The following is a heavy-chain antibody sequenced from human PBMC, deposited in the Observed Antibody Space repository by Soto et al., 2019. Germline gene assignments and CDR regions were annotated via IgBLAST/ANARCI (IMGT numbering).Heavy chain of an antibody. V-gene: IGHV3-23*01. CDR1: GFTFSSYA. D-gene: IGHD3-3*01. CDR2: ISGSGGST. Sequence: PGGSLRLSCAASGFTFSSYAMSWVRQAPGKGLEWVSAISGSGGSTYYADSVKGRFTISRDNSKNTLYLQMNSLRAEDTAVYYCAKDLDFYVGAKQLLPQFDYWGQGTLVTVSS. CDR3: AKDLDFYVGAKQLLPQFDY. J-gene: IGHJ4*02.